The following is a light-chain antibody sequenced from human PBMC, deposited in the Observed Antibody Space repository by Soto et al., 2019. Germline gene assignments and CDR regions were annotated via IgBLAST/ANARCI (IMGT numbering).Light chain of an antibody. Sequence: EIVLTQSPATLYLSPGXRATLSCRASQNVSSSLAWYQQKPGQAPRLLIYDASNRATDIPARFSGSGSGTDFTLTISSLEPEDFAVYCCQQRSHWPPTFGGGTKVDIK. J-gene: IGKJ4*01. CDR1: QNVSSS. CDR3: QQRSHWPPT. CDR2: DAS. V-gene: IGKV3-11*01.